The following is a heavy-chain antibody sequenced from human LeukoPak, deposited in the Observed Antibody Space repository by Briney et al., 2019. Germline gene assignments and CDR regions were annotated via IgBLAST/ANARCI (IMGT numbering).Heavy chain of an antibody. CDR1: GGSISSYY. D-gene: IGHD6-13*01. J-gene: IGHJ6*02. CDR2: IYYSGST. V-gene: IGHV4-59*01. CDR3: ARDGMYSSSWYYGMDV. Sequence: SETLSLTCTVSGGSISSYYWSWIRQPPGKGLEWIGYIYYSGSTYYNPSLKSRVTISVDTSKNQFSLKLSSVTAADTAVYYCARDGMYSSSWYYGMDVWGQGTTVTVSS.